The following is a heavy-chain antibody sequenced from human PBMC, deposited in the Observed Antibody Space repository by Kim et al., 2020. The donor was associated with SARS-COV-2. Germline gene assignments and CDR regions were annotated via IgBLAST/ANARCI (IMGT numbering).Heavy chain of an antibody. CDR3: ARVKRAYYYDSPFDY. Sequence: SVKVSCKASGGTFSSYAISWVRQAPGQGLEWMGGIIPIFGTANYAQKFQGRVTITADESTSTAYMELSSLRSEDTAVYYCARVKRAYYYDSPFDYWGQGTLVTVSS. D-gene: IGHD3-22*01. J-gene: IGHJ4*02. CDR1: GGTFSSYA. CDR2: IIPIFGTA. V-gene: IGHV1-69*13.